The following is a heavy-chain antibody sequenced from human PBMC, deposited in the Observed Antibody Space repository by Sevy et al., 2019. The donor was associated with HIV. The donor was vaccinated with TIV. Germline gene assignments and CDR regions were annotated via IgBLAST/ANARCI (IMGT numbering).Heavy chain of an antibody. J-gene: IGHJ3*01. CDR1: GYRIFNNW. CDR2: IYPGHSDT. Sequence: GESLKISCQGSGYRIFNNWVAWVRQMPGKGLESMGMIYPGHSDTRHSAPFQGQVTISADNSIGTAYLQWSSLRASDTAIYFSATGAHLPFDAFHVWGQGTKVPVSS. CDR3: ATGAHLPFDAFHV. V-gene: IGHV5-51*01. D-gene: IGHD1-1*01.